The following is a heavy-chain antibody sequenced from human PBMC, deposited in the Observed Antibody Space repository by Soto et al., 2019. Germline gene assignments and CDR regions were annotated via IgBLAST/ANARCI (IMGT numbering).Heavy chain of an antibody. D-gene: IGHD2-21*01. CDR2: IYWDDDK. CDR1: GLSLSTSGVG. Sequence: QITLKESGPTLVKPTQTLTLTCTFSGLSLSTSGVGVGWIRQPPGKALEWLALIYWDDDKRYSPSLKRRLTISKDTTKNQVVVIKTDMDPVDTATYDCSHRRGDGDSCSFDYWGQGTLVTVSS. CDR3: SHRRGDGDSCSFDY. J-gene: IGHJ4*02. V-gene: IGHV2-5*02.